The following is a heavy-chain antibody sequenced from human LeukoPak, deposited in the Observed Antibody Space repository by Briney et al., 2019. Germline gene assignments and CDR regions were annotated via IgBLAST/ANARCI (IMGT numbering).Heavy chain of an antibody. CDR3: ARDGVAGGYFDF. J-gene: IGHJ4*02. CDR1: GYTFTSYG. D-gene: IGHD1-14*01. CDR2: ISAHNGNT. Sequence: ASVKVSCKASGYTFTSYGISWVRQAPGQWLEWMGWISAHNGNTNYAQKVQGRVTMTTDTSTSTAYMELRSLRSDDTAVYYCARDGVAGGYFDFWGQGTLVTVSS. V-gene: IGHV1-18*01.